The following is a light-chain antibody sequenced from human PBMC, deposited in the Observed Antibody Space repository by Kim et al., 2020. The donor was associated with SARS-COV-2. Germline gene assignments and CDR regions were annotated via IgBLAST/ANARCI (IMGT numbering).Light chain of an antibody. V-gene: IGKV1-39*01. J-gene: IGKJ1*01. CDR2: AAS. CDR1: QSISNY. CDR3: QQSSSTPRT. Sequence: DIPMTQSPSSLSASVGDRVTITCRASQSISNYLNWYQQKPGKAPKLLIYAASSLQSGDPSRFSGRGSGTDFTLTISSLQPEDFATYYSQQSSSTPRTFGQGTKVEI.